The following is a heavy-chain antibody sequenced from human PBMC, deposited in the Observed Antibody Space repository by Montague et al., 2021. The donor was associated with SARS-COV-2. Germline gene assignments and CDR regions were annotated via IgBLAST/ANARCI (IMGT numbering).Heavy chain of an antibody. Sequence: SETLSLTCTASGGSITSYYWSWIRQPPGKGLEYIGYIYYSGSTNYNPSLKSRVTMSVDTSKNQFSLKLSSVTAADTAVYYCARGDGHYYGSGTYPYYWGQGTLVTVSS. CDR3: ARGDGHYYGSGTYPYY. CDR1: GGSITSYY. CDR2: IYYSGST. D-gene: IGHD3-10*01. J-gene: IGHJ4*02. V-gene: IGHV4-59*01.